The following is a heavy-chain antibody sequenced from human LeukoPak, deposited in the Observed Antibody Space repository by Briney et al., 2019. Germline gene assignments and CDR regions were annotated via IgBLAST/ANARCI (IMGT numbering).Heavy chain of an antibody. J-gene: IGHJ3*02. Sequence: VASVKVSCKASGGTFSSYAISWVRQAPGQGLEWMGRIIPILGIANYAQKFQGRVTITADKSTSTAYMELSSLRSEDTAVCYCARDRSPYYYDPGDAFDIWGQGTMVTVSS. CDR1: GGTFSSYA. V-gene: IGHV1-69*04. CDR2: IIPILGIA. D-gene: IGHD3-22*01. CDR3: ARDRSPYYYDPGDAFDI.